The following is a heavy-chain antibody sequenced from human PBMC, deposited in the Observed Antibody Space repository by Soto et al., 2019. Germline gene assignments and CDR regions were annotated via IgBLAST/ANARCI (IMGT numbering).Heavy chain of an antibody. Sequence: VGSLRLSCAASGFTFSSYGMHWVRQAPGKGLEWVAVISYDGSNKYYADSVKGRFTISRDNSKNTLYLQMNSLRAEDTAVYYCAKDLKGGKNGMDVWGQGTTVTVSS. CDR3: AKDLKGGKNGMDV. J-gene: IGHJ6*02. D-gene: IGHD2-15*01. V-gene: IGHV3-30*18. CDR2: ISYDGSNK. CDR1: GFTFSSYG.